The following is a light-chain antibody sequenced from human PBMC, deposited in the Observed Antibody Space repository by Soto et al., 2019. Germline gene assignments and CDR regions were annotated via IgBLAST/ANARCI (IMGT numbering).Light chain of an antibody. Sequence: EISMTQFPAILSASPGEGATLSCRAAQDVTTNFAWYQLRRGQPPRLLIYDISTRATGVPARFSGSGSGTEFTLTISSLQSEDFAVYYCQQYNNWPLTFGGGTKVDIK. CDR3: QQYNNWPLT. V-gene: IGKV3-15*01. CDR1: QDVTTN. J-gene: IGKJ4*01. CDR2: DIS.